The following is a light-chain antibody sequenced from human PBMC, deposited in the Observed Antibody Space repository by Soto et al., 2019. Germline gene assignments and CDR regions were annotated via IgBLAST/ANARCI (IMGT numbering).Light chain of an antibody. J-gene: IGKJ2*01. Sequence: EIVMTQSPATLSVSPGERATLSFRASQIVISNLARFQQKPGQAPRLLIYGASPRATGIPAKFSGSGSGTEFPLTISSLQSEDFAIYSCQHINSWPYNFGQGTKLEIK. CDR1: QIVISN. CDR2: GAS. CDR3: QHINSWPYN. V-gene: IGKV3D-15*01.